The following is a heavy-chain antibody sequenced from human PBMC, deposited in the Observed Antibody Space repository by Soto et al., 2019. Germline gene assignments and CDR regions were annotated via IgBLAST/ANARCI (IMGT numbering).Heavy chain of an antibody. CDR3: ARAGTGTYSYYNYNGMDV. Sequence: QLHLQESGPGLVKPSETLSLTCTVSSGSITSGSHYWGWIRQPPGKGLEWIGSIYYSGGTFYNPSLKSRVTMSVDMSKNQFSLKLSSVTAADTAVYYCARAGTGTYSYYNYNGMDVWAKGPRSTSS. J-gene: IGHJ6*02. D-gene: IGHD1-7*01. V-gene: IGHV4-39*01. CDR1: SGSITSGSHY. CDR2: IYYSGGT.